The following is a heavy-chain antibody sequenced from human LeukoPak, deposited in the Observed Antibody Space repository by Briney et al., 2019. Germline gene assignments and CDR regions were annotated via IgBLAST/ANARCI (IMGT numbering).Heavy chain of an antibody. CDR2: ISAYNGNT. J-gene: IGHJ3*02. D-gene: IGHD2-2*01. CDR1: GYTFTSYG. V-gene: IGHV1-18*01. Sequence: ASVKVSCKASGYTFTSYGISWVRQAPGQGLEWMGWISAYNGNTNYTQKLQGRVTMTTDTSTSTVYMELSSLRSEDTAVYYCARAGCSSTSCYGGGDAFDIWGQGTMVTVSS. CDR3: ARAGCSSTSCYGGGDAFDI.